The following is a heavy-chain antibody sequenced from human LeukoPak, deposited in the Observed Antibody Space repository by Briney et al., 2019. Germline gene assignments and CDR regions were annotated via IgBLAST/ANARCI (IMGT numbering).Heavy chain of an antibody. CDR2: INHSGST. J-gene: IGHJ4*02. CDR3: ARGPFGTPDFDY. V-gene: IGHV4-34*01. Sequence: SETLSLTCAVYGGSFSGYYRSWIRQPPGKGLEWIGEINHSGSTNYNPSLKSRVTISVDTSKNQFSLKLSSVTAADTAVYYCARGPFGTPDFDYWGQGTLVTVSS. CDR1: GGSFSGYY. D-gene: IGHD3-10*01.